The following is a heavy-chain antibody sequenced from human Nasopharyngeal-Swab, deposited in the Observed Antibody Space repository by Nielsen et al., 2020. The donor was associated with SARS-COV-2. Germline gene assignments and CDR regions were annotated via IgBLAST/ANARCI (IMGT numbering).Heavy chain of an antibody. V-gene: IGHV3-30-3*01. CDR2: ISYDGSNK. J-gene: IGHJ3*02. CDR1: GFTFSSYA. D-gene: IGHD4-11*01. CDR3: AREDGLQLDAFDI. Sequence: GGSLRLSCAASGFTFSSYAMHWVRQAPGKGLEWVAVISYDGSNKYYADSVKGRFTISRDNSKNTLYLQMNSLRAEDTAMYYCAREDGLQLDAFDIWGQGTMVTVSS.